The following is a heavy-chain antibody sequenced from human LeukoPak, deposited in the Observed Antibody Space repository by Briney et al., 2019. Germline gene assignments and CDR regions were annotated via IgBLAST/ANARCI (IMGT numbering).Heavy chain of an antibody. V-gene: IGHV3-7*05. CDR1: GFSFSNNW. D-gene: IGHD6-13*01. Sequence: GGSLRLSCVESGFSFSNNWMSWVRQAPGKGLEWVANINQDGSEKNYVDSVKGRFIISRDNAKNSLYLQMNSLRAEDTAVYYCARASMRMTTAGLVDYWGQGTLVTVSS. J-gene: IGHJ4*02. CDR3: ARASMRMTTAGLVDY. CDR2: INQDGSEK.